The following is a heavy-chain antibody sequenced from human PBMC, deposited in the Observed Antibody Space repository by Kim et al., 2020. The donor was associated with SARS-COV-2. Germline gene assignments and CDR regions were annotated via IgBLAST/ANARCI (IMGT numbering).Heavy chain of an antibody. CDR1: GGSISSGSYF. CDR2: IYYSGTT. Sequence: SETLSLTCTVSGGSISSGSYFWGWIRQPPGKGLEWIGTIYYSGTTYYNPSLKSRVTISVETSKNQFSLKMTSVTAADTAVYYCARHFVVVPAALRGWFDPWGQGTLVPVFS. D-gene: IGHD2-2*01. CDR3: ARHFVVVPAALRGWFDP. J-gene: IGHJ5*02. V-gene: IGHV4-39*01.